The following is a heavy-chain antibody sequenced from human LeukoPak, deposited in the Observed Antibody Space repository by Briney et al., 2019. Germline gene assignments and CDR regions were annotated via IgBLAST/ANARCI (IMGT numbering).Heavy chain of an antibody. D-gene: IGHD1-1*01. CDR1: GFTFSIYS. J-gene: IGHJ4*02. CDR2: ITSTGSYI. V-gene: IGHV3-21*06. CDR3: ARTGTTSIDY. Sequence: GGFLRLSCAASGFTFSIYSVNWVRQAPGKGLEWVASITSTGSYIYYADSVQGRFTISRDNAKNSLFLQMNSLRAEDTAVYYCARTGTTSIDYWGQGTLVTVSS.